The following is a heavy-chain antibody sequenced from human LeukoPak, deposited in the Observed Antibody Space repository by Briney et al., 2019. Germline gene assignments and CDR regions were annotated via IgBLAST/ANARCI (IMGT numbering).Heavy chain of an antibody. J-gene: IGHJ4*02. V-gene: IGHV1-2*02. CDR1: GYTFTGYC. Sequence: ASVKVSCKASGYTFTGYCMHWVRQAPGQGLEWMGWINPNSGGTNYAQKFQGRVTMTRDTSISTAYMELSRLRSDDTAVYYCARGRLRLGELSLYGYWGQGTLVTVSS. CDR2: INPNSGGT. CDR3: ARGRLRLGELSLYGY. D-gene: IGHD3-16*02.